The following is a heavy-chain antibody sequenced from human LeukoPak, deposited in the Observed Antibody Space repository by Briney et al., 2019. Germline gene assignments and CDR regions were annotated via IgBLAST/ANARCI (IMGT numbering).Heavy chain of an antibody. J-gene: IGHJ2*01. CDR3: VRADATAGTDWYLDL. D-gene: IGHD6-13*01. CDR1: GFTFSDYY. Sequence: AGGSLRLSCAASGFTFSDYYMSWIRQAPGKGLEWVSYISSSGSYTIYADSVKGRFTISRDNAENSMYLQMNSLRAEDTAVYYCVRADATAGTDWYLDLWPRGT. CDR2: ISSSGSYT. V-gene: IGHV3-11*06.